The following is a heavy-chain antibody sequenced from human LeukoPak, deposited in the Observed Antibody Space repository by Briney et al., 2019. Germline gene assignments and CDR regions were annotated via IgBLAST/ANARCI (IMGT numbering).Heavy chain of an antibody. J-gene: IGHJ4*02. Sequence: PGGSLRLSCAASGFTFSRYWMAWVRQAPGKGLEWVANIRGDAGDKGSADSVKGRFTISRDNDKNSLHLRMNSLTAEDTAVYYCARDVRGALDFWGQGTLVVVSS. CDR2: IRGDAGDK. V-gene: IGHV3-7*01. CDR3: ARDVRGALDF. CDR1: GFTFSRYW. D-gene: IGHD2-15*01.